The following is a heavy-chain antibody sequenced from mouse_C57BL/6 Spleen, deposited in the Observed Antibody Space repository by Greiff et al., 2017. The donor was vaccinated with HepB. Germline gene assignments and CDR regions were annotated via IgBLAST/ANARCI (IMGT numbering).Heavy chain of an antibody. Sequence: VKLVESGPELVKPGASVKISCKASGYAFSSSWMNWVKQRPGKGLEWIGRIYPGDGDTNYNGKFKGKATLTADKSSSTAYMQLSSLTSEDSAVYFCARSDYYGSSYGAYWGQGTLVTVSA. CDR1: GYAFSSSW. J-gene: IGHJ3*01. CDR2: IYPGDGDT. D-gene: IGHD1-1*01. CDR3: ARSDYYGSSYGAY. V-gene: IGHV1-82*01.